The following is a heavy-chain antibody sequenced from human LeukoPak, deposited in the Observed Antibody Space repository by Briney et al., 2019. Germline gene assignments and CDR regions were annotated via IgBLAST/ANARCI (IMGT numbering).Heavy chain of an antibody. D-gene: IGHD4-11*01. CDR3: ARGGYSNGERDY. V-gene: IGHV4-30-4*08. CDR2: IYYSGST. CDR1: GGSVSSFY. J-gene: IGHJ4*02. Sequence: PSETLSLTCTVSGGSVSSFYWSWIRQPPGKGLEWIGYIYYSGSTYYNPSLKSRVTISVDTSKNQFSLKLSSVTAADTAVYYCARGGYSNGERDYWGQGTLVTVSS.